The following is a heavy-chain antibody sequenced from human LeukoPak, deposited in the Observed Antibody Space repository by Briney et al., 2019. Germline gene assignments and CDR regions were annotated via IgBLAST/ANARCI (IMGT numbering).Heavy chain of an antibody. CDR2: ISGSGGST. V-gene: IGHV3-23*01. CDR1: GFTFSSYS. J-gene: IGHJ6*02. CDR3: ARVMVRGFGYYYGMDV. Sequence: GGSLRLSCAASGFTFSSYSMNWVRQAPGKGLEWVSAISGSGGSTYYADSVKGRFTISRDNSKNTLYLQMNSLRAEDTAVYYCARVMVRGFGYYYGMDVWGQGTTVTVSS. D-gene: IGHD3-10*01.